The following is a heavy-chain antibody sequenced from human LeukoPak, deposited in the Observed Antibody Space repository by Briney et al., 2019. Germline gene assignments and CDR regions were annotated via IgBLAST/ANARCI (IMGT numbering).Heavy chain of an antibody. CDR2: ISFDGNNK. CDR1: GFTFSGYG. V-gene: IGHV3-30*18. J-gene: IGHJ5*02. D-gene: IGHD2-8*02. Sequence: GGSLRLSCAASGFTFSGYGMHWVRQAPGKGLEWVAVISFDGNNKYYADSVKGRFTISRDNSKNRLYLQMNSLRAEDTAVYYCAKDHYDTGGTYSFDPWGQGTLVTVSS. CDR3: AKDHYDTGGTYSFDP.